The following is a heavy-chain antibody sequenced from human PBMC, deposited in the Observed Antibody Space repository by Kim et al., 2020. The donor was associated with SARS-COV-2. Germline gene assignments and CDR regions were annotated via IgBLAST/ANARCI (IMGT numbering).Heavy chain of an antibody. D-gene: IGHD6-19*01. CDR3: ARSGDIAVAGNVDY. Sequence: ADSVKGRFTISRDNAKNTLYLQMNSLRAEDTAVYYCARSGDIAVAGNVDYWGQGTLVTVSS. V-gene: IGHV3-74*01. J-gene: IGHJ4*02.